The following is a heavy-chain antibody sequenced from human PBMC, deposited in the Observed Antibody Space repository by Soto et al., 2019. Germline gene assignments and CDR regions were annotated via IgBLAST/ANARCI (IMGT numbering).Heavy chain of an antibody. CDR3: ASEYSSSSGPDYYYGMDV. CDR1: GGTFSSYA. Sequence: QVQLVQSGAEVKKPGSSVKVSCKASGGTFSSYAISWVRQAPGQGLEWRGGIIPIFGTANYAQKFQGRVTITADKSTSTAYMELSSLRSEDTAVYYCASEYSSSSGPDYYYGMDVWGQGTTVTVSS. CDR2: IIPIFGTA. D-gene: IGHD6-6*01. V-gene: IGHV1-69*06. J-gene: IGHJ6*02.